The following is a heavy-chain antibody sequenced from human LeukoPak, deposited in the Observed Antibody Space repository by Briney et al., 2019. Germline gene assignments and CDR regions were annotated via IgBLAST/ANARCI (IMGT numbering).Heavy chain of an antibody. Sequence: GGSLRLSCAASGFTFDDYAMHWVRQAPGKGLEWVSGISWNSGSIGYADSVKGRFTISRDNAKNSLYLQMNSLRAEDTAVYYCARDPALYSSSSGWFDPWGQGTLVTVSS. D-gene: IGHD6-6*01. J-gene: IGHJ5*02. CDR2: ISWNSGSI. CDR1: GFTFDDYA. CDR3: ARDPALYSSSSGWFDP. V-gene: IGHV3-9*01.